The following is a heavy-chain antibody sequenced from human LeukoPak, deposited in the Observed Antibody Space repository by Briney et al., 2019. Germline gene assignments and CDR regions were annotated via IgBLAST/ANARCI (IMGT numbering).Heavy chain of an antibody. CDR2: INPNSGGT. CDR3: ARPRFRRYYYDSSGYYYGDAFDI. CDR1: GYTFTGYY. V-gene: IGHV1-2*02. J-gene: IGHJ3*02. D-gene: IGHD3-22*01. Sequence: ASVKVSCKASGYTFTGYYMHWVRQAPGQGLEWMGWINPNSGGTNYAQKFQGRVTMTRDTSISTAYMELSRLRSDDTAVYYCARPRFRRYYYDSSGYYYGDAFDIWGQGTMVTVSP.